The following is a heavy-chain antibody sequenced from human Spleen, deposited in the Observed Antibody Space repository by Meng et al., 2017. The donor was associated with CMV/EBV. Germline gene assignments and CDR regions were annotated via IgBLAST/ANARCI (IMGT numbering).Heavy chain of an antibody. D-gene: IGHD3-10*01. V-gene: IGHV1-18*01. CDR3: ARSTMVRGASYYFDS. Sequence: SGYTFTSYGLPWVPQSPGPRLEWIGWISVYTGNTNFAQKLQRRVTMPPHTSTSTAYMELRNLTSHDPAVYYCARSTMVRGASYYFDSWGQGTLVTVSS. J-gene: IGHJ4*01. CDR1: GYTFTSYG. CDR2: ISVYTGNT.